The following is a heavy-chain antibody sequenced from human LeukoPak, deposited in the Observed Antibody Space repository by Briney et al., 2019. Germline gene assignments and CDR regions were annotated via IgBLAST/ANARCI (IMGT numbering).Heavy chain of an antibody. D-gene: IGHD5-18*01. V-gene: IGHV3-23*01. J-gene: IGHJ4*02. CDR3: AKTYRDCFDY. CDR1: GFTFNSYA. Sequence: GSLRLSCAASGFTFNSYAMNWVRQAPGKGLEWISAISASGASTFYADSVKGRFTISRDNAKNTVSLQLNSLRAEDTAIYYCAKTYRDCFDYWGRGTLVTVSS. CDR2: ISASGAST.